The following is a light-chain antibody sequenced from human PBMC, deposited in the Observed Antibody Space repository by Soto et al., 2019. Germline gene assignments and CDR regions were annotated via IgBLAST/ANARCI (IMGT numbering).Light chain of an antibody. V-gene: IGKV1-17*01. CDR3: QHHNSYPYT. CDR1: QGIGND. J-gene: IGKJ2*01. CDR2: AAS. Sequence: DIQMTQSVSSLSASVGDRVTITCRGSQGIGNDLGWYQKKPRKAPKRLIYAASSLQSGVPSTFSGSGSGTEFTLTISSLQPEDFATYYCQHHNSYPYTFGRGTKLEIK.